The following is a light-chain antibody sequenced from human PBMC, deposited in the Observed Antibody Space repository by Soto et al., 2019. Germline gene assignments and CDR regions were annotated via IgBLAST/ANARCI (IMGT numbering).Light chain of an antibody. CDR1: QDISHY. V-gene: IGKV1-33*01. CDR2: EAS. Sequence: DIQMTQSPSSLSASVGDRVTITCQASQDISHYLNWYQQKPGKAPTLMIYEASNLETGVPSRYSGSGSGTDFTFTISSLQPEDIATYYCQQYDNLPLTFGGGTKVEIK. J-gene: IGKJ4*01. CDR3: QQYDNLPLT.